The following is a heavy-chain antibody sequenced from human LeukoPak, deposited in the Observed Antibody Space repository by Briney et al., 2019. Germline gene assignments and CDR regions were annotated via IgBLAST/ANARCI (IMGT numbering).Heavy chain of an antibody. D-gene: IGHD3-16*01. CDR3: ARLSLGYRKRDY. Sequence: KASETLSLTCTVSGGSISSSSYYWGWIRQPPGKGLEWIGSIYYSGSTYYNPSLKRRVTISVDTSKNQFSLKLSSVTAADTAVYYCARLSLGYRKRDYWGQGTLVTVSS. J-gene: IGHJ4*02. CDR2: IYYSGST. CDR1: GGSISSSSYY. V-gene: IGHV4-39*01.